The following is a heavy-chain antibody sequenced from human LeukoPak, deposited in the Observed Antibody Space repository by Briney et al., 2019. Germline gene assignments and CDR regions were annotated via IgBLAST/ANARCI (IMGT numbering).Heavy chain of an antibody. CDR1: GFTFSGHW. Sequence: GGSLGLSCAASGFTFSGHWMHWVRQAPGKGLVWVSRINNDGSDTVYADSVKGRFTISRDNAKNTLYLQMNSLRAEDPAVYYCARGSSGPDFWGQGTLVTVSS. J-gene: IGHJ4*02. V-gene: IGHV3-74*01. CDR3: ARGSSGPDF. CDR2: INNDGSDT.